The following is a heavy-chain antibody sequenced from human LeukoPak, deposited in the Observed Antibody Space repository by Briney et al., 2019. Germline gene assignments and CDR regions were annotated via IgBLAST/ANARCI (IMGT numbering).Heavy chain of an antibody. V-gene: IGHV3-48*04. J-gene: IGHJ5*02. CDR3: ARGGYCNVTTCVLAWLDP. CDR2: ISSSSGTI. Sequence: GGSLRLSCAVSGFTFSSYSMNWVRQAPGKGLEWVSYISSSSGTISYADSVKGRFTISRDNAKNSLYLQMNSLTAEDTAVYYCARGGYCNVTTCVLAWLDPWGQGTLVTVSS. CDR1: GFTFSSYS. D-gene: IGHD2-15*01.